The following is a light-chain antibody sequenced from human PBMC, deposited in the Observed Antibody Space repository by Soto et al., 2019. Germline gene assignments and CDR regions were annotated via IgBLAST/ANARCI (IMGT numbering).Light chain of an antibody. Sequence: EIVLTQSPATLSLSPGERATLSCTSSQSVTSSCLAWYQRKPGQAPRLLIHTTSTRATDIPDRFSGSGSGTDFTLTISRLQPEDFAVYYCQQCGGSPLFSFGPGPRVDI. CDR1: QSVTSSC. V-gene: IGKV3-20*01. CDR3: QQCGGSPLFS. J-gene: IGKJ3*01. CDR2: TTS.